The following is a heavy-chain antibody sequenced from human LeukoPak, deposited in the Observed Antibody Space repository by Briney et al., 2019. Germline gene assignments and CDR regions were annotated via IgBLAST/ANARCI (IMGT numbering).Heavy chain of an antibody. J-gene: IGHJ4*02. Sequence: GASVKVSCKASGYTFTSYDINWVRQATGQGLEWMGWMNPNSGNTGYAQKFQGRVTMTRNTSISTAYMELRSLRSDDTAVYYCARGSILGYSSGWYDPFDYWGQGTLVTVSS. D-gene: IGHD6-19*01. CDR2: MNPNSGNT. CDR1: GYTFTSYD. CDR3: ARGSILGYSSGWYDPFDY. V-gene: IGHV1-8*01.